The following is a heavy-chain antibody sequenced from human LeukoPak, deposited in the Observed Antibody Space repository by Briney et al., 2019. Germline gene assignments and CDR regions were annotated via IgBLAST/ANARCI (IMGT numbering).Heavy chain of an antibody. D-gene: IGHD5-18*01. CDR2: ISYDGSNK. Sequence: GGSLRLSCAASGFTFSSYAMHWVRQAPGKGLEWVAVISYDGSNKYYADSVKGRFTTSRDNSKNTLYLQMNSLRAEDTAVYYCARNRGYSYGFDWFNPWGQGTLVTVSS. CDR1: GFTFSSYA. J-gene: IGHJ5*02. V-gene: IGHV3-30*01. CDR3: ARNRGYSYGFDWFNP.